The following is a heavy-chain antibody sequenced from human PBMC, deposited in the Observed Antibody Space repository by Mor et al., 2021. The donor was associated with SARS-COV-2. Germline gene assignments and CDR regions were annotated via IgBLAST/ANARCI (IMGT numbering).Heavy chain of an antibody. CDR3: AREMGTTYYVDY. D-gene: IGHD1-26*01. V-gene: IGHV1-46*01. Sequence: NPSGGTTRHAQKFRGRVTMTKDTSTSTVYMELSSLRSEDTAVYYCAREMGTTYYVDYWGQGTLVTVSS. J-gene: IGHJ4*02. CDR2: NPSGGTT.